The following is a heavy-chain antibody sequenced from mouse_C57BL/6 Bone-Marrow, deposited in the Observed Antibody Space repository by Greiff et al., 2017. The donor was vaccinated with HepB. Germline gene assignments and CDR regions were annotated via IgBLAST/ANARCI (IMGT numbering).Heavy chain of an antibody. D-gene: IGHD2-3*01. J-gene: IGHJ4*01. Sequence: VQLQQPGAELVKPGASVKLSCKASGYTFTSYWMQWVKQRPGQGLEWIGEIDPSDSYTNYNQKFKGKATLTVDTSSSTAYMQLISLTSEDSAVYYCARDGYYEDYYAMDYWGQGTSVTVSS. V-gene: IGHV1-50*01. CDR3: ARDGYYEDYYAMDY. CDR1: GYTFTSYW. CDR2: IDPSDSYT.